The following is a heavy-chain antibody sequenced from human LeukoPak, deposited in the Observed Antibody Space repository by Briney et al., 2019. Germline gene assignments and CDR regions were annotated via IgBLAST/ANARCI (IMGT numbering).Heavy chain of an antibody. CDR2: ISSSGSTI. Sequence: GGSLRLSCAASGFTFSSYEMNWVRQAPGKGLEWVSYISSSGSTIYYADSVKGRFTISRDNAKNSLYLQMNSLRAEDTAVYYCARADTAMVGFDYWGQGTLVTVSS. CDR1: GFTFSSYE. V-gene: IGHV3-48*03. D-gene: IGHD5-18*01. CDR3: ARADTAMVGFDY. J-gene: IGHJ4*02.